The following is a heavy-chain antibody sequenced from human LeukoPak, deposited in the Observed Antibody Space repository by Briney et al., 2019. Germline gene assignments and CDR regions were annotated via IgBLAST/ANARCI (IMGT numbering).Heavy chain of an antibody. CDR3: ARTSYSSGWFDP. Sequence: GASVKVSCKASGYTFTGYYMHWVRQAPGQGLEWMGWINPNSGGTNYAQKFQGRVTMTRDTSISTAYMELSRLRSDDTAVYYRARTSYSSGWFDPWGQGTLVTVSS. D-gene: IGHD6-19*01. V-gene: IGHV1-2*02. CDR2: INPNSGGT. J-gene: IGHJ5*02. CDR1: GYTFTGYY.